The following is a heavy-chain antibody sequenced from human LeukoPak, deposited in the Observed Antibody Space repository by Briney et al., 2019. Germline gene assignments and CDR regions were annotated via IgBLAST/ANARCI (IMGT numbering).Heavy chain of an antibody. CDR3: AKDQRITMIVVVKYYFDY. J-gene: IGHJ4*02. CDR1: GFTFSSYA. Sequence: GGSLRLSCAASGFTFSSYAMSWVRQAPGKGLEWVSAISGSGGSTYYADSVKGRFTISRDNSKNTLYLQMNSLRAEDTAVYYCAKDQRITMIVVVKYYFDYWGQGTLVTVSS. CDR2: ISGSGGST. D-gene: IGHD3-22*01. V-gene: IGHV3-23*01.